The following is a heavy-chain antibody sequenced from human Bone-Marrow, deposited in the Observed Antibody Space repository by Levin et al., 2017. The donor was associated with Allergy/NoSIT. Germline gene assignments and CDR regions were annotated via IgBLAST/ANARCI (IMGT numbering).Heavy chain of an antibody. CDR2: ISVHNGNT. CDR1: GYTFTTYG. Sequence: AASVKVSCKATGYTFTTYGISWVRQAPGQGLEWMGWISVHNGNTNYVQKLQDRVTLTKDTYTSTAYMELRSLRSDDTAVYYCARDVWIGEFFGRSYHGMDVWGQGTTVTVSS. D-gene: IGHD3-10*01. V-gene: IGHV1-18*01. CDR3: ARDVWIGEFFGRSYHGMDV. J-gene: IGHJ6*02.